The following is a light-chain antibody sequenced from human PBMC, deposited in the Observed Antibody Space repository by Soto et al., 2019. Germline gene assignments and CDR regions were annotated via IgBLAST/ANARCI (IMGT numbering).Light chain of an antibody. J-gene: IGKJ1*01. CDR3: HHYGTSPKT. Sequence: EIVLTQSPGTLSLSPGERATLSCRASQSVSSSYLAWYQHKPGQAPRLLIYGVSSRATGIPDRFSGSGSGTHFTLTISRLEPEDCAVYYCHHYGTSPKTFGQGTKVEIK. CDR1: QSVSSSY. CDR2: GVS. V-gene: IGKV3-20*01.